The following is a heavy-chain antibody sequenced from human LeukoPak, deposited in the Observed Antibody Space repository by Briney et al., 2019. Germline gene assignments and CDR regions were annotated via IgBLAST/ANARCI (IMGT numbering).Heavy chain of an antibody. Sequence: VASVKVSCKVSGYTLTELSMHWVRQAPGKGLEWMGGFDPEDGETIYAQKFQGRVTMTEDTSTDTAYMELGSLRSEDTAVYYCATLRITIFGVVTGPFDYWGQGTLVTVSS. CDR2: FDPEDGET. V-gene: IGHV1-24*01. J-gene: IGHJ4*02. CDR1: GYTLTELS. D-gene: IGHD3-3*01. CDR3: ATLRITIFGVVTGPFDY.